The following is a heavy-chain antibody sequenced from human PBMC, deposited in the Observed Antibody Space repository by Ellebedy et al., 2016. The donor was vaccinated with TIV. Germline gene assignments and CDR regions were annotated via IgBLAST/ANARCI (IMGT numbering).Heavy chain of an antibody. J-gene: IGHJ3*02. CDR3: ARHSSSWGKAFDI. CDR2: IVGSGGSR. CDR1: GFSFSSYA. V-gene: IGHV3-23*01. D-gene: IGHD6-13*01. Sequence: PGGSLRLSCAASGFSFSSYAMSWVRQAPGKGLKWVSGIVGSGGSRYADSVKGRFTISRDNSKSTLDLQMSSLRAEDTAVYYCARHSSSWGKAFDIWGPGTMVTVSS.